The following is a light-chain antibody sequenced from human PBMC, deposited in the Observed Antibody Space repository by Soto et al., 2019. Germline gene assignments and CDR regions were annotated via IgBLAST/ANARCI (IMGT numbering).Light chain of an antibody. J-gene: IGKJ4*01. CDR1: QSISSW. V-gene: IGKV1-5*01. CDR3: QQYNSFPLT. CDR2: DAS. Sequence: DIQMTQSPSTLAASVGGRVTITCRASQSISSWLAWYQQKPGKAPKLLIYDASSLESGVPSRFSGSGSGTEFTLTISSLQPDDFATYYCQQYNSFPLTFGGGTKVDIK.